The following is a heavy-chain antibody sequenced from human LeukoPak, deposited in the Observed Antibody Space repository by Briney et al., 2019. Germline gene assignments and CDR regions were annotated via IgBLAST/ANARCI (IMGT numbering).Heavy chain of an antibody. V-gene: IGHV4-39*07. Sequence: SETLSLTCTVSGGSISSSSYYWGWIRQPPGKGLEWIGSIYYSGSTYYNPSLKSRVTISVDTSKNQFSLKLSSVTAADTAVYYCARSGPIADTSYYYYGMDVWGQGTTVTVSS. CDR1: GGSISSSSYY. CDR2: IYYSGST. D-gene: IGHD6-13*01. J-gene: IGHJ6*02. CDR3: ARSGPIADTSYYYYGMDV.